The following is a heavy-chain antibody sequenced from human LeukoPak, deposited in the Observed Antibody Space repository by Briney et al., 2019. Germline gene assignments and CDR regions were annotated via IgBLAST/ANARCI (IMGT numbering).Heavy chain of an antibody. Sequence: GGSLRLSCAASGFTFSSYSMNWVRQAPGKGLEWVSFISSSSSTIYYADSVKGRFTISRDNAKNSLYLRMNGLRAEDTAVYYCARDRGGSYSAIDYWGQGTLVTVSS. J-gene: IGHJ4*02. V-gene: IGHV3-48*04. D-gene: IGHD1-26*01. CDR1: GFTFSSYS. CDR3: ARDRGGSYSAIDY. CDR2: ISSSSSTI.